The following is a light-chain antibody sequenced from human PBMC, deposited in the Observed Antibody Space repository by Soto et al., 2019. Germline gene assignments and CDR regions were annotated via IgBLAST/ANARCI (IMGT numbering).Light chain of an antibody. CDR2: GNN. J-gene: IGLJ1*01. V-gene: IGLV1-40*01. Sequence: QPVLTQPPSVSGAPGQRVTISCTGSSSNIGAGYDVHWYQQLPGTAPKVLIYGNNNRPSGVPDRFSGSKSGTSASLAVTGLQAEDEADYYCQSYATGLSVLYVFGTGTKLTVL. CDR1: SSNIGAGYD. CDR3: QSYATGLSVLYV.